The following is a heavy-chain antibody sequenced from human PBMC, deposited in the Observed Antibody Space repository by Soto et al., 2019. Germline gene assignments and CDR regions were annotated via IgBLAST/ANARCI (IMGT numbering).Heavy chain of an antibody. J-gene: IGHJ6*02. V-gene: IGHV3-30*18. CDR2: ISYDGSNI. CDR3: AKERRGRGDDHGQHFSYSYGMDV. Sequence: QVQLVESGGGVVQPGGSLRLSCTASEFTFSSDGIHWVRQTPGRGLEWVTLISYDGSNIYYVDSVKGRFTVSRDNPKKPVYLEMNSLGIEDTAVYYCAKERRGRGDDHGQHFSYSYGMDVWGQGTTVTVSS. D-gene: IGHD3-10*01. CDR1: EFTFSSDG.